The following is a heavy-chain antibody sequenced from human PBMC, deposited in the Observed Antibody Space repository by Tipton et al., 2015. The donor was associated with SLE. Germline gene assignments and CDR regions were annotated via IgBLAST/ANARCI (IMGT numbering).Heavy chain of an antibody. Sequence: SLRLSCAASGFTFRSYAITWVRQAPGKGLEWVSVNYGGGRNSYYADSVKGRFTFSRDDSKNTLYLQMTSLRAEDTAVYYCAKAPATDFWSGYWVSYFDYWGQGTLVTVSS. CDR3: AKAPATDFWSGYWVSYFDY. CDR2: NYGGGRNS. V-gene: IGHV3-23*03. D-gene: IGHD3-3*01. J-gene: IGHJ4*02. CDR1: GFTFRSYA.